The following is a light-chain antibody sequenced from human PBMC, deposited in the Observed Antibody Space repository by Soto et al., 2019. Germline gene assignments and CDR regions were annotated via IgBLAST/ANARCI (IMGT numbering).Light chain of an antibody. Sequence: EVVMTQSPASLSVSPGERATLSCRASQSVTTNLAWYQQKPGQAPRLLIYGTSNRAAGVPARYSGSRSGTDFTLTISSLEPEDFAVYYCQQRSNWPITFGPGTKVDIK. V-gene: IGKV3-11*01. CDR1: QSVTTN. J-gene: IGKJ3*01. CDR2: GTS. CDR3: QQRSNWPIT.